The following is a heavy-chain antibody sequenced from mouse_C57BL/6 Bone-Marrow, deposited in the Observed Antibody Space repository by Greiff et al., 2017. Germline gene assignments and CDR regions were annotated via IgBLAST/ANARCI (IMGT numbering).Heavy chain of an antibody. CDR3: ARLASYYFDY. CDR1: GFTFSDYG. V-gene: IGHV5-17*01. Sequence: EVMLVESGGGLVKPGGSLKLSCAASGFTFSDYGMHWVRQAPEKGLEWVAYISSGSSTIYYADTVKGRFTISRDNAKNTLFLQMTSLRSEDTARYYCARLASYYFDYWGQGTTLTVSS. CDR2: ISSGSSTI. J-gene: IGHJ2*01.